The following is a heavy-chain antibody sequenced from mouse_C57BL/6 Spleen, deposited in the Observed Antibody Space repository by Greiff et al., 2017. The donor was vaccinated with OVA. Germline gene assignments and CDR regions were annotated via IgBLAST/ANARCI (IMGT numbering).Heavy chain of an antibody. D-gene: IGHD1-1*01. J-gene: IGHJ1*03. Sequence: EVNVVESGGGLVKPGGSLKLSCAASGFTFSSYAMSWVRQTPEKRLEWVATISDGGSYTYYPDNVKGRFTISRDNAKNNLYLQMSHLKSEDTAMYYCARVSSPYWYFDVWGTGTTVTVSS. CDR3: ARVSSPYWYFDV. V-gene: IGHV5-4*03. CDR2: ISDGGSYT. CDR1: GFTFSSYA.